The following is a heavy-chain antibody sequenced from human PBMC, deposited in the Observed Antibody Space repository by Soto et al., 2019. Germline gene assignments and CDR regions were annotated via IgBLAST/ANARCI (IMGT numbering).Heavy chain of an antibody. CDR3: ARHNYGSGSTYFDY. Sequence: PSETLSLTCTVSGGPISSYYWSWIRQPPGKGLEWIGYIYYSGSTNYNPSLKSRVTISVDTSKNQFSLKLNSMTAADTAVYYCARHNYGSGSTYFDYWGQGTLVTAPQ. CDR2: IYYSGST. J-gene: IGHJ4*02. CDR1: GGPISSYY. D-gene: IGHD3-10*01. V-gene: IGHV4-59*08.